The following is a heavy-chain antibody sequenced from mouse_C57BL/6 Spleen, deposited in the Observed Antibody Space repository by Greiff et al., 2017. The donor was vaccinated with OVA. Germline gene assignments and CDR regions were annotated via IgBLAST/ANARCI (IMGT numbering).Heavy chain of an antibody. J-gene: IGHJ2*01. Sequence: EVKVVESGPGMVKPSQSLSLTCTVTGYSITSGYDWHWIRHFPGNKLEWMGYISYSGSTNYNPSLKSRISITHDTSKNHFFLKLNSVTTEDTATYYCARGGYDGYPYYFDYWGQGTTLTVSS. CDR3: ARGGYDGYPYYFDY. D-gene: IGHD2-3*01. V-gene: IGHV3-1*01. CDR2: ISYSGST. CDR1: GYSITSGYD.